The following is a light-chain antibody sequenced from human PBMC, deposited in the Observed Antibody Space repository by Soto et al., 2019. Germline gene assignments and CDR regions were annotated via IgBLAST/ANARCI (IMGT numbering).Light chain of an antibody. V-gene: IGLV3-1*01. CDR1: KLGDKY. CDR2: QDS. Sequence: SYELTQPPSVTVSPGQTASITCSGDKLGDKYACWYQQKPGQSPVLVIYQDSKRPSGIPERFSGSNSGNTATLTISGTQATDEADYYCQAWDSSTAVFGGGTKVTVL. CDR3: QAWDSSTAV. J-gene: IGLJ2*01.